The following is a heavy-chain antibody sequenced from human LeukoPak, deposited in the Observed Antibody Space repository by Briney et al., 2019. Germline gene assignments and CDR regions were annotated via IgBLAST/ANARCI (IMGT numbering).Heavy chain of an antibody. Sequence: SETLSLTCAVYGGSFSGYYWSWLRQPPGKGLEWIGEINHSGSTNYNPSLKSRVTISVDTSKNQFSLKLSSVTAADTAVYYCARGPRTMDDILTADAFDIWGQGTMVTVSS. J-gene: IGHJ3*02. CDR1: GGSFSGYY. CDR2: INHSGST. D-gene: IGHD3-9*01. V-gene: IGHV4-34*01. CDR3: ARGPRTMDDILTADAFDI.